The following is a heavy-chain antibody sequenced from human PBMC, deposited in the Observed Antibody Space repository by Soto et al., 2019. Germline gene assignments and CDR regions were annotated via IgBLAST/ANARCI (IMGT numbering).Heavy chain of an antibody. Sequence: SGGSLRLSCAASGFTFSSYGMHWVRQAPGKGLEWVAVISYDGSNKYYADSVKGRFTISRDNSKNTLYLRMNSLRAEDTAVYYCAKAAPVGATSGYFDYWGQGTLVTVSS. CDR3: AKAAPVGATSGYFDY. D-gene: IGHD1-26*01. J-gene: IGHJ4*02. V-gene: IGHV3-30*18. CDR1: GFTFSSYG. CDR2: ISYDGSNK.